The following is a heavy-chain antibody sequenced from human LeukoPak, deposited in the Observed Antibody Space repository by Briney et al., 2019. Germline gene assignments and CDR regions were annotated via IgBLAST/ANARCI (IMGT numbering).Heavy chain of an antibody. CDR3: ARGFDGDTLFDY. V-gene: IGHV3-7*01. J-gene: IGHJ4*02. Sequence: GGSLRLSCAASGFTFSSYWMSWVRQAPGKGLEWVSYINQSGSNKYYADSVKGRFTISRDNAKNSLYLQMNSLRAEDTAVYYCARGFDGDTLFDYGGQVTLVTGTS. CDR2: INQSGSNK. CDR1: GFTFSSYW. D-gene: IGHD3-9*01.